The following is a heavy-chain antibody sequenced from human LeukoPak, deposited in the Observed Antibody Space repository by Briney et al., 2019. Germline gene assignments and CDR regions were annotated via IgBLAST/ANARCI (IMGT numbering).Heavy chain of an antibody. Sequence: ASVKVSCKASGYTFTGYYMHWVRQAPGQGLEWMGWINPNSGGTNYAQKFQGRVTMTRDTSISTAYMELSRLRSDDTAVYYCARQVVPAATIYYYYMDVWGKGTTVTVSS. D-gene: IGHD2-2*01. V-gene: IGHV1-2*02. J-gene: IGHJ6*03. CDR2: INPNSGGT. CDR1: GYTFTGYY. CDR3: ARQVVPAATIYYYYMDV.